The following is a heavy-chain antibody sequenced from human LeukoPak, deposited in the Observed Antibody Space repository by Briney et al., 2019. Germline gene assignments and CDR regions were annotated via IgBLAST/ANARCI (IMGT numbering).Heavy chain of an antibody. D-gene: IGHD3-10*01. V-gene: IGHV3-21*01. CDR1: GFTFSSYS. Sequence: GGSLRLSCAASGFTFSSYSMTWVRQAPGKGLEWVSSITSSSDYIYYADSVKGRFTISRDNAKNSLYLQMNSLRAEDTAVYYCARRYGSGSFDPWGQGTLVTVSS. CDR3: ARRYGSGSFDP. CDR2: ITSSSDYI. J-gene: IGHJ5*02.